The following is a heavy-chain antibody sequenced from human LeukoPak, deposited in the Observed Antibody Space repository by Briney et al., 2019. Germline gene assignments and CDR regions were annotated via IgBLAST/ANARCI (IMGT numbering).Heavy chain of an antibody. CDR3: AAHYGSGSYYY. V-gene: IGHV4-34*01. CDR2: INRSGST. D-gene: IGHD3-10*01. J-gene: IGHJ4*02. CDR1: GGSFSGYY. Sequence: PSETLSLTCAVYGGSFSGYYWSWIRQPPGKGLEWIGEINRSGSTNYNPSLKSRVTISVDTSKNQFSLKLSSVTAADTAVYYCAAHYGSGSYYYWGQGTLVTVSS.